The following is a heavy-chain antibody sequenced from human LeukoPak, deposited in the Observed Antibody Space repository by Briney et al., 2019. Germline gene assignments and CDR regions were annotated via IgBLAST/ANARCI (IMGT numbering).Heavy chain of an antibody. V-gene: IGHV3-30*03. CDR2: ISYDGSNK. CDR1: GFTFSSYG. J-gene: IGHJ3*02. Sequence: GGSLRLSCAASGFTFSSYGMHWVRQAPGKGLEWVAVISYDGSNKYYADSVKGRFTISRDNSKNTLYLQMNSLRAEDTAVYYCARGSTRGRAFDIWGQGTMVTVSS. CDR3: ARGSTRGRAFDI.